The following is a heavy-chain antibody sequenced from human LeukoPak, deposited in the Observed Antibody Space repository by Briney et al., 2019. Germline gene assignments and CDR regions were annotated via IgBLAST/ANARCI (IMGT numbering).Heavy chain of an antibody. CDR2: ISYDGSNK. D-gene: IGHD2-15*01. V-gene: IGHV3-30*04. Sequence: PGGSLRLSCSASGFTFSSYAMSWVRQAPGKGLEWVAVISYDGSNKYYADSVKGRFTISRDNSKNTLYLQMNSLRAEDTAVYYCASPSGYCSGGSCSAHYYYYYGMDVWGQGTTVTVSS. CDR3: ASPSGYCSGGSCSAHYYYYYGMDV. J-gene: IGHJ6*02. CDR1: GFTFSSYA.